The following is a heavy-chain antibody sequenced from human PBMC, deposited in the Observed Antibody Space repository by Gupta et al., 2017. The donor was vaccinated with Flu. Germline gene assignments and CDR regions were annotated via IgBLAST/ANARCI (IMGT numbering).Heavy chain of an antibody. J-gene: IGHJ3*02. D-gene: IGHD3-22*01. Sequence: EVQLVESGGGLVQPGGSLRLSCSASGFTFSTYAMHWVRQAPGKGLEYVSAISSSGDSTYYADSVKGRFTISRDNSKNTLYLQMSSLRAEDTAVYYCVKGPPVGQLYHYDTSDDAFDIWGQGTMVTVSS. V-gene: IGHV3-64D*06. CDR3: VKGPPVGQLYHYDTSDDAFDI. CDR2: ISSSGDST. CDR1: GFTFSTYA.